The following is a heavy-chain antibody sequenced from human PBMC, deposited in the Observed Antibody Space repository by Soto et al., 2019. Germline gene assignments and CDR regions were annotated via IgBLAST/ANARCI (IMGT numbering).Heavy chain of an antibody. V-gene: IGHV1-69*13. CDR2: IIPIFGTA. CDR3: ASGDYGGNSDYYYYGMDV. Sequence: SVKVSCKASGGTFSSYAISWVRQAPGQGLEWMGGIIPIFGTANYAQKFQGRVTITADESTSTAYMELSSLRSEDTAVYYCASGDYGGNSDYYYYGMDVWGQGTTVTVSS. D-gene: IGHD4-17*01. J-gene: IGHJ6*02. CDR1: GGTFSSYA.